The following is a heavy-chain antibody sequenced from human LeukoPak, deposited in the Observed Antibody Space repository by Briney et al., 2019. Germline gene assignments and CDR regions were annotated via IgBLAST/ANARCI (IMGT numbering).Heavy chain of an antibody. CDR2: ISSSSSYI. Sequence: GGSLRLSCAASGFTFSNAWMNWVRQAPGKGLEWVSSISSSSSYIYYADSVKGRFTISRDNAKNSLFLQMNSLRAEDTAVYYCARDVLRDPYYFDYWGQGALVTVSS. D-gene: IGHD3-10*01. CDR1: GFTFSNAW. V-gene: IGHV3-21*01. CDR3: ARDVLRDPYYFDY. J-gene: IGHJ4*02.